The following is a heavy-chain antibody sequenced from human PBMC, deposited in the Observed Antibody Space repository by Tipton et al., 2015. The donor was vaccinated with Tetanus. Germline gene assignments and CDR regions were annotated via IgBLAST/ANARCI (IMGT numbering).Heavy chain of an antibody. D-gene: IGHD2-2*01. J-gene: IGHJ6*02. CDR2: INPKSGSA. Sequence: QVQLVQSGAEVKKPGASVRVSCKASGDTFTLSDINWVRQAPGQGLEWMGWINPKSGSAAYAPRFQGRVTMTTNTSITTAFMEVASLTYEDTAVYYCASGSSIRHGLDVWGHGTSVTVSS. CDR1: GDTFTLSD. V-gene: IGHV1-8*02. CDR3: ASGSSIRHGLDV.